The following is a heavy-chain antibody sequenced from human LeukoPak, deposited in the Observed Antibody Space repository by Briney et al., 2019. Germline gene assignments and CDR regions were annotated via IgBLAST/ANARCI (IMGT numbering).Heavy chain of an antibody. CDR1: GFIFNDHT. J-gene: IGHJ4*02. D-gene: IGHD3-10*01. CDR3: AKDIWGVAYDFDY. V-gene: IGHV3-43*01. Sequence: GGSLRLSCAASGFIFNDHTMHWVRQAPGKGLEWVSLITRDGGSTYYADSVKGRFTISRDNSKNSLYLQMNNLRIEDTALYYCAKDIWGVAYDFDYWGQGTLVTVSS. CDR2: ITRDGGST.